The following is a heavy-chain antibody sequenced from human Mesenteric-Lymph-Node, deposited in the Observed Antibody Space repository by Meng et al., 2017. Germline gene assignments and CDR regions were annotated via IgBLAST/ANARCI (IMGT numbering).Heavy chain of an antibody. V-gene: IGHV3-23*01. CDR1: GSSFSHYA. J-gene: IGHJ4*02. Sequence: GESLKIPCADSGSSFSHYAVGWVRLAPGKGLEWVSGISSGGGNTYYADSVKGRFIISRDNSKNAVFLQMNSLRGDDTAVYYCAKDLWNLIIGWPTIWGQGSLVTVSS. CDR3: AKDLWNLIIGWPTI. D-gene: IGHD6-19*01. CDR2: ISSGGGNT.